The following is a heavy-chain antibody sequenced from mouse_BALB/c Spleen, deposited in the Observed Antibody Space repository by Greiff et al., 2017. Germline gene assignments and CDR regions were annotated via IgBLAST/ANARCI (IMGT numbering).Heavy chain of an antibody. CDR1: GFTFSSYA. J-gene: IGHJ3*01. CDR2: ISSGGSYT. D-gene: IGHD2-2*01. V-gene: IGHV5-9-3*01. CDR3: ARAGGYDEGAWFAY. Sequence: EVKLMESGGGLVKPGGSLKLSCAASGFTFSSYAMSWVRQTPEKRLEWVATISSGGSYTYYPDSVKGRFTISRDNAKNTLYLQMSSLRSEDTAMYYCARAGGYDEGAWFAYWGQGTLVTVSA.